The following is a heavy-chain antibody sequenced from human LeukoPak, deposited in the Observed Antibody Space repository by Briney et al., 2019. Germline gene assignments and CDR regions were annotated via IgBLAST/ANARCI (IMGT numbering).Heavy chain of an antibody. CDR3: ARGKLGYCSSTSCLLDD. V-gene: IGHV1-46*01. Sequence: EASVKVSCKASGYTFTSYYMHWVRQAPGQGLEWMGIINPSGGSTSYAQKFQGRVTMTRDTSTSTVYMELSSLRSEDTAVYYCARGKLGYCSSTSCLLDDWGKGTTVTVSS. J-gene: IGHJ6*04. CDR2: INPSGGST. D-gene: IGHD2-2*01. CDR1: GYTFTSYY.